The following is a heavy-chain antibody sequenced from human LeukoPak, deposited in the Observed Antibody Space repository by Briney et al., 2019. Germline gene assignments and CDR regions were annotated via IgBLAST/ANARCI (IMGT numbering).Heavy chain of an antibody. Sequence: SETLSLTCTVSGGSISSYYWSWIRQPPGKGLEWIGYIYYSGSTNYNPSLKSRVTISVDTPKNQFSLKLSSVTAADTAVYYCASSSWYGKLDYWGQGTLVTVSS. D-gene: IGHD6-13*01. V-gene: IGHV4-59*08. CDR1: GGSISSYY. CDR3: ASSSWYGKLDY. CDR2: IYYSGST. J-gene: IGHJ4*02.